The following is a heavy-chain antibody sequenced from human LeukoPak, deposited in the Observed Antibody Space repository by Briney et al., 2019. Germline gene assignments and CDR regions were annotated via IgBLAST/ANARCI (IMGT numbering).Heavy chain of an antibody. J-gene: IGHJ4*02. CDR2: ISSSRTYI. CDR3: ARAKSDMVRGVIYY. Sequence: GGSLRLSCAASGFTFSNYSMSWVRQAPGKGLEWVSSISSSRTYIYYADSLKGRFTISRDNAKNSLYLQMNSLRAEDTAVHYCARAKSDMVRGVIYYWGQGTLVTVSS. D-gene: IGHD3-10*01. V-gene: IGHV3-21*01. CDR1: GFTFSNYS.